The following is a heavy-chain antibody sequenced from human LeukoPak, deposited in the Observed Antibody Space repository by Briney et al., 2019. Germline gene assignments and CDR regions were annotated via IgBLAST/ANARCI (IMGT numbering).Heavy chain of an antibody. CDR1: GFTFSSYG. Sequence: PGGSLRLSCAASGFTFSSYGMSWVRQAPGKGLEWVSAISGSGGSTYYADSVEGRFTISRDNSKNTLYLQMNSLRAEDTAVYYCAKDSVVVVAATPYFIYWGQGTLVTVSS. V-gene: IGHV3-23*01. J-gene: IGHJ4*02. D-gene: IGHD2-15*01. CDR3: AKDSVVVVAATPYFIY. CDR2: ISGSGGST.